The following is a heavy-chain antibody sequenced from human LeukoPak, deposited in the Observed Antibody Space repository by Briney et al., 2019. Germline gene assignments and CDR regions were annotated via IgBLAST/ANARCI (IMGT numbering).Heavy chain of an antibody. J-gene: IGHJ4*02. Sequence: GRSLRLSCAASGFTFSSYGMHWVRQAPGKGLEWVAVISYDGSNKHYADSVKGRFTISRDNSKNTLYLQMNSLRAEDTAVYYRAKDHVYGGNSYFDYWGQGTLVTVSS. CDR2: ISYDGSNK. CDR1: GFTFSSYG. D-gene: IGHD4-23*01. V-gene: IGHV3-30*18. CDR3: AKDHVYGGNSYFDY.